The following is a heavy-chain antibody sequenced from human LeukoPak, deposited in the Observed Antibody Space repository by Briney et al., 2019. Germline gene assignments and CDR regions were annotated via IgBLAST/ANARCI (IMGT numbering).Heavy chain of an antibody. CDR2: ISGSGGST. J-gene: IGHJ4*02. CDR1: GFTFSSYA. D-gene: IGHD3-3*01. Sequence: GGSLRLSCAASGFTFSSYAMSWVRQAPGKGLEWVSAISGSGGSTYYADSVKGRFTISRDNSKNTLYLQMNSLRAEDTAVYYCAKSPYVLRFLEWLSRFDYWGQGTLVTVSS. CDR3: AKSPYVLRFLEWLSRFDY. V-gene: IGHV3-23*01.